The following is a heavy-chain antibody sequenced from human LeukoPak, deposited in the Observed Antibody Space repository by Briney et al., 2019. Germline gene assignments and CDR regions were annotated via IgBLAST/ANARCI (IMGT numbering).Heavy chain of an antibody. CDR2: IYTSGST. Sequence: SETLSLTCTVSGGSISSGSYYWSWIRQPAGKGLEWIGRIYTSGSTNYNPSLKSRVTISVDTSKNQFSLKLSSVTAADTAVYYCARDHPYDFWSGSDYYYYYYMDVWGKGTTVTVSS. V-gene: IGHV4-61*02. J-gene: IGHJ6*03. CDR3: ARDHPYDFWSGSDYYYYYYMDV. D-gene: IGHD3-3*01. CDR1: GGSISSGSYY.